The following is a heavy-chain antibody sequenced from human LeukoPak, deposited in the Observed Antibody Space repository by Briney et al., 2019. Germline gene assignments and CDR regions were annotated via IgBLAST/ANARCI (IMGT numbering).Heavy chain of an antibody. D-gene: IGHD3-3*01. CDR1: GGSISSSTYY. V-gene: IGHV4-39*01. CDR3: ARHAREWLVRN. Sequence: PSETLSLTCTVSGGSISSSTYYWGWIRQSPGKGLEWIGSVHYSGGSYYSPSLKSRVTISVDTSKNQFSLKLSSVTAADTAVYYCARHAREWLVRNWGQGTLVTVSS. CDR2: VHYSGGS. J-gene: IGHJ4*02.